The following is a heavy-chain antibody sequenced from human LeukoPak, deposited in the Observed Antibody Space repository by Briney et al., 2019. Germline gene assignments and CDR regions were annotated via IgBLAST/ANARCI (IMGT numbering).Heavy chain of an antibody. V-gene: IGHV3-30*04. J-gene: IGHJ4*02. CDR2: MSSDGINT. CDR3: AKDHAGSGRAFEY. D-gene: IGHD3-10*01. Sequence: GGSLRLSCATSGFTFRTSGVHWARQAPGKGLEWVALMSSDGINTYYADSVKGRFTVSRDSSKDILYLQMNSLRADDTAIYYCAKDHAGSGRAFEYWGQGTLVTVSS. CDR1: GFTFRTSG.